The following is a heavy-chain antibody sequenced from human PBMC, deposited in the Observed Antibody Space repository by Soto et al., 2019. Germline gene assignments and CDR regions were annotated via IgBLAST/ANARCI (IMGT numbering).Heavy chain of an antibody. D-gene: IGHD3-10*01. CDR3: AKESGYYYGSGSQAP. J-gene: IGHJ5*02. V-gene: IGHV3-23*01. CDR2: ISGSGGST. CDR1: GFTFSSYA. Sequence: PGGSLSLSCAASGFTFSSYAMSWVRQAPGKGLEWVSAISGSGGSTYYADSVKGRFTISRDNSKNTLYLQMNSLRAEDTAVYYCAKESGYYYGSGSQAPWGQGTLVTVSS.